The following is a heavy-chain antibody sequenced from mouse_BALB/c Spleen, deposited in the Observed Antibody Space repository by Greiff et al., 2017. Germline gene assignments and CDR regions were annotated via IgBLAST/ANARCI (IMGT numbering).Heavy chain of an antibody. Sequence: EVKLMESGGGLVKLGGSLKLSCAASGFTFSSYYMSWVRQTPEKRLELVAAINSNGGSTYYPDTVKGRFTISRDNAKNTLYLQMSSLKSEDTALYYCARRVPSAVPYFDVWGAGTTVTVSS. J-gene: IGHJ1*01. CDR1: GFTFSSYY. CDR3: ARRVPSAVPYFDV. V-gene: IGHV5-6-2*01. D-gene: IGHD1-1*01. CDR2: INSNGGST.